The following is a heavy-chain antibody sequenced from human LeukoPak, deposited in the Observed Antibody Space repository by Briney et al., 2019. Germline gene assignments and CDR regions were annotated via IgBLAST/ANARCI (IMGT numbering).Heavy chain of an antibody. CDR2: IYYSGST. CDR1: GYSISSSNW. J-gene: IGHJ4*02. D-gene: IGHD6-13*01. Sequence: PSDTLSLTCAVSGYSISSSNWWGWIRQPPGKGLEWIGYIYYSGSTYYNPSLKSRVTMSVDTSKDQFSLKLSSVTAVDTAVYYCARTGGAAAGTFDYWGQGTLVTVSS. V-gene: IGHV4-28*01. CDR3: ARTGGAAAGTFDY.